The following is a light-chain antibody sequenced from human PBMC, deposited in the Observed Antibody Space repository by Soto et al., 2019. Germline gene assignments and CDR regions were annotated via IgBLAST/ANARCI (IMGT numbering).Light chain of an antibody. J-gene: IGKJ5*01. CDR1: QSVSSN. Sequence: IVMTQSPATLSVSPGERATLSCRASQSVSSNLAWYQQKPGQAPRLLIYGASTRATGIPARFSGSGSGTEFTLTISSVQSEDFAVYYCEQYDKWPPITFGQGTRLEIK. V-gene: IGKV3-15*01. CDR3: EQYDKWPPIT. CDR2: GAS.